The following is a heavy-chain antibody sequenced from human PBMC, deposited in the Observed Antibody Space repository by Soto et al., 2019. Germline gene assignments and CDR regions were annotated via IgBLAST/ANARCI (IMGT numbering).Heavy chain of an antibody. J-gene: IGHJ4*02. D-gene: IGHD1-1*01. CDR3: ARTSTSGTRVDY. V-gene: IGHV4-4*02. Sequence: QVQLQESGPGLVKPSGTLSLTCAVSGGSISTSNWWSWVRQPPGKGLEWIGEVYHSGSTNYNPSFKSRVAXXVXXSKNQFSLKLNSVTAADTDLYYCARTSTSGTRVDYWGQGSLVTVSS. CDR1: GGSISTSNW. CDR2: VYHSGST.